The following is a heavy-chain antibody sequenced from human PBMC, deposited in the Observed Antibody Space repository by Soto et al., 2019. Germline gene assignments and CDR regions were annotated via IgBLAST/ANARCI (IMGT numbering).Heavy chain of an antibody. CDR3: ARGDYCSGGSCYGGGFDY. V-gene: IGHV4-4*02. CDR1: SGSISSSNW. D-gene: IGHD2-15*01. CDR2: IYHSGST. Sequence: QVQLQESGPGLVKPSGTLSLTCAVSSGSISSSNWWSWVRQPPGKGLEWIGEIYHSGSTNYNPSLKSRVTISVDKSKHQFSLKLSSVTAADTAVYYCARGDYCSGGSCYGGGFDYWGQGTLVTVSS. J-gene: IGHJ4*02.